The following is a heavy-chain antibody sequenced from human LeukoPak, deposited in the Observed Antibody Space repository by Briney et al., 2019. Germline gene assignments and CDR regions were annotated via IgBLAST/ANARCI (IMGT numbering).Heavy chain of an antibody. CDR1: GGSISSYY. Sequence: PSETLSLTCDVSGGSISSYYWSWIRQPPGKGLEWIGYIYYSGSTNYNPSLKSRVTISVDTSKNQFSLKLSPVTAADTAVYYCARLVSYYYDSSGYYYDWGQGTLVTVSS. CDR2: IYYSGST. CDR3: ARLVSYYYDSSGYYYD. J-gene: IGHJ4*02. D-gene: IGHD3-22*01. V-gene: IGHV4-59*08.